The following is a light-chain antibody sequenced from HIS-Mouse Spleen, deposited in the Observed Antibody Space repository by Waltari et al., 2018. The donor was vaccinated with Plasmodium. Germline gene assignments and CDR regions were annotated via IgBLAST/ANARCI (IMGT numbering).Light chain of an antibody. CDR2: GAS. Sequence: IVLTQSPATLSVSPGESATLSCRASQSVRSNFAWYQQKPGQAPTLLIYGASTRATGIPARFSGSGSGTEFTLTISSLQSEDFAVYYCQQYNNWPFTFGPGTKVDIK. CDR3: QQYNNWPFT. V-gene: IGKV3-15*01. CDR1: QSVRSN. J-gene: IGKJ3*01.